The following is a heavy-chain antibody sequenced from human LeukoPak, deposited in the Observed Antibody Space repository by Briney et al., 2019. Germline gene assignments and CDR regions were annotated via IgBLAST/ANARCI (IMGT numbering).Heavy chain of an antibody. J-gene: IGHJ4*02. CDR1: GDSVSSNSAA. CDR2: TYYRSKLYN. Sequence: SQTLSLTCAISGDSVSSNSAAWNWLRQSPSGGLEWLGSTYYRSKLYNDYAVSVKSRITINPDTSKNQFSLQLNSVTPEDTTVYYCARDLGGYPEGFLDYGGQGTLVTVSS. CDR3: ARDLGGYPEGFLDY. V-gene: IGHV6-1*01. D-gene: IGHD5-12*01.